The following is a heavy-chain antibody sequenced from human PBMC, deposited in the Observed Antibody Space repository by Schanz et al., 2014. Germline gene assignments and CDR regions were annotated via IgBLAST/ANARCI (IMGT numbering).Heavy chain of an antibody. Sequence: EVQLLESGGGLVQPGGSLRLSCAASEFTFSTDAMSWVRQAPGKGLEWVSYVSRSTPDIYYADSVKGRFTMSRDNAKKSVFLQTDSLRAEDTAGYYCVRDSFFAFDYWGQGTLVTVSS. V-gene: IGHV3-48*01. CDR2: VSRSTPDI. J-gene: IGHJ4*02. D-gene: IGHD3-3*01. CDR3: VRDSFFAFDY. CDR1: EFTFSTDA.